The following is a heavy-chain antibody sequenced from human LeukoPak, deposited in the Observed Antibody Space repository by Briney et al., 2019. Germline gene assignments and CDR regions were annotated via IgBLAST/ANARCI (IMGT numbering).Heavy chain of an antibody. V-gene: IGHV3-21*01. J-gene: IGHJ4*02. CDR1: GFTFSSYS. D-gene: IGHD6-13*01. CDR2: ISSSSSYI. CDR3: ARARTAAGTRQIDY. Sequence: GSLRLSCAASGFTFSSYSMNWVRQAPGKGLEWVSSISSSSSYIYYADSVKGRFTISRDNAKNSPYLQMNSLRAEDTAVYYCARARTAAGTRQIDYWGQGTLVTVSS.